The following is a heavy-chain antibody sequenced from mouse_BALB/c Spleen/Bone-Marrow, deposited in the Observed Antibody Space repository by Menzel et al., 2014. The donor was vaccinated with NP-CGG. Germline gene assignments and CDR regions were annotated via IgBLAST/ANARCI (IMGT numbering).Heavy chain of an antibody. CDR1: GYAFSSYW. J-gene: IGHJ2*01. D-gene: IGHD1-1*01. Sequence: QVQLQQPGAELVRPGSSVKISCKASGYAFSSYWMNWVKQRPGQGLEWIGQIYPGDGDTNYNGKFKGKAALTADKSSSTAYMQLSSLTSEDSAVYLCARRGYYYGSSYVDYWGQGTTLTVSS. V-gene: IGHV1-80*01. CDR3: ARRGYYYGSSYVDY. CDR2: IYPGDGDT.